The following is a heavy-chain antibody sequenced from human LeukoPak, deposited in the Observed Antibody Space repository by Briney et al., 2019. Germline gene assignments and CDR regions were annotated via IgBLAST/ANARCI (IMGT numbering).Heavy chain of an antibody. J-gene: IGHJ3*02. V-gene: IGHV3-74*01. CDR1: GFTFSSYW. CDR2: INSDGSST. CDR3: ARERNRDGYNYLYWAAFDI. D-gene: IGHD5-24*01. Sequence: GGSLRLSCAASGFTFSSYWMHWVRQAPGKGLVWVSRINSDGSSTSYADSVKGRFTISRDNAKNTLYLQMNSLRAEDTAVYYCARERNRDGYNYLYWAAFDIWGQGTMVTVSS.